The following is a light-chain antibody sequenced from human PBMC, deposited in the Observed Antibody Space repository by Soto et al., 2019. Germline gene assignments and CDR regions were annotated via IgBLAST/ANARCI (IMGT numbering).Light chain of an antibody. Sequence: DIQMTQSPSSLSASVGDRVTITCRASQSISFYLNWYQQKPGKAPKLLIYGASSLQSGVPSRFSGSYSGTEFTLSISSLQPEDFATYYCQESHSTLFTFGPGTKVDIK. CDR3: QESHSTLFT. CDR2: GAS. J-gene: IGKJ3*01. V-gene: IGKV1-39*01. CDR1: QSISFY.